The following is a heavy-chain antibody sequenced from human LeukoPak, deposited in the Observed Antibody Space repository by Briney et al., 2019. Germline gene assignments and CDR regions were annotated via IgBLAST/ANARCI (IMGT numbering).Heavy chain of an antibody. D-gene: IGHD2-2*02. CDR2: IYYSGST. J-gene: IGHJ6*02. CDR3: ASRFKCSSTSXYIXVSHYYYGMDV. V-gene: IGHV4-39*01. Sequence: SETLSLTCTVSGGSISSSSYYWGWIRQPPGKGLEWIGSIYYSGSTYYNPSLKSRVTISVDTSKNQFSLKLSSVAAADTAVYYCASRFKCSSTSXYIXVSHYYYGMDVWGQGTTVTVS. CDR1: GGSISSSSYY.